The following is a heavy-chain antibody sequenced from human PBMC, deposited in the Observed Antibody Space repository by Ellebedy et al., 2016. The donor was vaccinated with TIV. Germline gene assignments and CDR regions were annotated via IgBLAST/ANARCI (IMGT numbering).Heavy chain of an antibody. CDR3: ARFNEDFWSDYFYYGMDV. Sequence: ASVKVSCKASGYTFTHYAINWVRQAPGQGLEWVGWINTNTGNPTYAQDFTGRFVFSLDTSVSTAYLQINSLKAEDTAVYYCARFNEDFWSDYFYYGMDVWGQGTTVTVSS. J-gene: IGHJ6*02. CDR2: INTNTGNP. V-gene: IGHV7-4-1*02. D-gene: IGHD3-3*01. CDR1: GYTFTHYA.